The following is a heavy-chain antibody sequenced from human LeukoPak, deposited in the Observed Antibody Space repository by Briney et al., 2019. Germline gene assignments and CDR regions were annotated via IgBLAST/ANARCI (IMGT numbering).Heavy chain of an antibody. Sequence: SETLSLTCTVSGGSISSYYWSWIRQPPGQGLEGMVYINYSGSTNYHPSHKRRVTISVDTTKNQFSLKLSSVTAADTAVYYCARGVWGSGSYLSYYYYYMDVWGKGTTVTISS. CDR2: INYSGST. CDR1: GGSISSYY. D-gene: IGHD3-10*01. CDR3: ARGVWGSGSYLSYYYYYMDV. J-gene: IGHJ6*03. V-gene: IGHV4-59*01.